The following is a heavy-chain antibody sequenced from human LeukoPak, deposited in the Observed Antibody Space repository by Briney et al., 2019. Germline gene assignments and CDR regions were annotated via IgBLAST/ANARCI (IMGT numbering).Heavy chain of an antibody. D-gene: IGHD7-27*01. J-gene: IGHJ4*02. Sequence: QPGGSLRLSCAASGFTFSGCAMHWVRQAPGKGLEWVAVMSYDGRHKYYADSVKGRFTISRDNSKNTLYLQMNSLRPDDAAVYFCARDFKWGQHCDYWGQGTLVTASS. CDR1: GFTFSGCA. CDR2: MSYDGRHK. V-gene: IGHV3-30*04. CDR3: ARDFKWGQHCDY.